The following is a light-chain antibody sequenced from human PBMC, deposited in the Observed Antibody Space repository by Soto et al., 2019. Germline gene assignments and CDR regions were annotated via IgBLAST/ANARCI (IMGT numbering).Light chain of an antibody. CDR3: QQYHSTPGT. V-gene: IGKV4-1*01. CDR2: WAS. CDR1: QSLLYSSNNKNY. Sequence: DIVMTQSPDSLAVSLGERATINCKSSQSLLYSSNNKNYLAWYQQKPGQPPKLLICWASTRESGVPDRFSGAGSGIEFTLTISSPQAEDVAVYYCQQYHSTPGTFGQGTKVEIK. J-gene: IGKJ1*01.